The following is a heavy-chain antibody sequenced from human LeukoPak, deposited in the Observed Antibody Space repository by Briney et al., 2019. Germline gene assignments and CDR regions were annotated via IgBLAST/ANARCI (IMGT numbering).Heavy chain of an antibody. D-gene: IGHD3-10*01. CDR3: ARVHFYYYYMDV. V-gene: IGHV4-38-2*02. CDR1: DYSISSDYY. Sequence: PSETLSLTCTVSDYSISSDYYWGWIRQPPGKGLEWIGNIYHTGSTYYNPSLRSRVTISGDTSKNQFSLNLTSVTAADTALCYCARVHFYYYYMDVWGKGTTVTVSS. CDR2: IYHTGST. J-gene: IGHJ6*03.